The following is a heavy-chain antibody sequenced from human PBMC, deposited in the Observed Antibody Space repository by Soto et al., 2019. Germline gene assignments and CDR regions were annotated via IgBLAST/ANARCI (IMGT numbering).Heavy chain of an antibody. CDR3: AKTLEYSSSDDAFDI. CDR2: ISGSGGST. CDR1: GFTFSSHA. Sequence: PGGSLRLSCAASGFTFSSHAMIWVRQAPGKGLEWVSAISGSGGSTYYADSVKGRFTISRDNSKNTLYLQMNSLRAEDTAVYYCAKTLEYSSSDDAFDIWVQGTMVTVSS. D-gene: IGHD6-6*01. V-gene: IGHV3-23*01. J-gene: IGHJ3*02.